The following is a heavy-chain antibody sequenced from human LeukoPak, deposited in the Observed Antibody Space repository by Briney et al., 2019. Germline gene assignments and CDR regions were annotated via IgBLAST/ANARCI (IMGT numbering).Heavy chain of an antibody. V-gene: IGHV1-69*06. CDR2: IIPIFGTA. J-gene: IGHJ4*02. CDR1: GGTFSSYA. D-gene: IGHD3-9*01. Sequence: ASVTVSCKASGGTFSSYAISWVRQAPGQGLKWMGGIIPIFGTANYAQKFQGRVTITADKSTSTAYMELSSLRSEDTAVYYCAIEYRLLTPREDLRYFDWLSSLDYWGQGTLVTVSS. CDR3: AIEYRLLTPREDLRYFDWLSSLDY.